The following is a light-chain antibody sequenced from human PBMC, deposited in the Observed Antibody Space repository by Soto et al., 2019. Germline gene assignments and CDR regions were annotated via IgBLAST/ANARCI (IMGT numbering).Light chain of an antibody. CDR3: LQCNVYPLS. J-gene: IGKJ4*01. V-gene: IGKV1-5*03. CDR1: QNINRW. Sequence: DIQMTQSPSTLSASVGDRVTITCRARQNINRWLAWYQQRPGKAPNLLIHKASTLEVGVPSRFSGSASGTDFTLTISSLQPDDFAIYFCLQCNVYPLSFGGGTKVEIK. CDR2: KAS.